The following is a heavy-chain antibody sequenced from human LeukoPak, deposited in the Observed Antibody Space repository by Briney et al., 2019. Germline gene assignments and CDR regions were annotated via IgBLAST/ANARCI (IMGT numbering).Heavy chain of an antibody. CDR2: TNPNSGGT. CDR1: GYTFTVYY. V-gene: IGHV1-2*02. Sequence: ASVKVSCKASGYTFTVYYMHWVRQAPGQGLEWMGWTNPNSGGTNYAQKFQGRVTMTRDTSISTAYMELSRLRSDDTAVYYCARGNYYDSSGYYYNWFDPWGQGTLVTVSS. CDR3: ARGNYYDSSGYYYNWFDP. D-gene: IGHD3-22*01. J-gene: IGHJ5*02.